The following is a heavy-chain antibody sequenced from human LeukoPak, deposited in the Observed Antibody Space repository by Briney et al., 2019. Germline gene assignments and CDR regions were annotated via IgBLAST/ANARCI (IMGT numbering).Heavy chain of an antibody. CDR3: ARVGYNWNSGY. CDR2: INHSGST. CDR1: GGSISSSSYY. Sequence: SSETLSLTCTVSGGSISSSSYYWGWIRQPPGKGLEWIGEINHSGSTNYNPSLKSRVTISVDTSKNQFSLKLSSVTAADTAVYYCARVGYNWNSGYWGQGTLVTVSS. D-gene: IGHD1-7*01. V-gene: IGHV4-39*07. J-gene: IGHJ4*02.